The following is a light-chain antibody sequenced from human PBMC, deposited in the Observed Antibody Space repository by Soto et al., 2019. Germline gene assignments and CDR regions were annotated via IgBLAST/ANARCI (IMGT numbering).Light chain of an antibody. CDR1: ASNIGSNP. V-gene: IGLV1-44*01. CDR3: AAWDVSLNVVV. J-gene: IGLJ2*01. CDR2: SSS. Sequence: QSVVTQPPSASGTPGQSVTISCSGSASNIGSNPVNWYQQLPGTAPKLLIYSSSDRPSGVPDRISGSKSGTSASLAISGLQSGDEADYFCAAWDVSLNVVVFGGGTKLTVL.